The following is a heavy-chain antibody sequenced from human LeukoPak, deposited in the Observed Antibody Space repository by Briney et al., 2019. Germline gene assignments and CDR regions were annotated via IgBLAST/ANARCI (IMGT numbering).Heavy chain of an antibody. CDR1: GASISSSSYY. D-gene: IGHD3/OR15-3a*01. Sequence: SETLSLTCTVSGASISSSSYYWGWIRQPPGKGLEWIGSIYYSGSTYYNPSLKSRVTISVDTSKNQFSLKLSSVTAADTAVYYCARTVDYYDYYYMDVWGKGTTVTVSS. CDR2: IYYSGST. V-gene: IGHV4-39*07. CDR3: ARTVDYYDYYYMDV. J-gene: IGHJ6*03.